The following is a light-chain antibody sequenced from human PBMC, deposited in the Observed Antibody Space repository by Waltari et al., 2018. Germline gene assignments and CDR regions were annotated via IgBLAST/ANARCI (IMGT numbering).Light chain of an antibody. CDR1: QSVFWNSNKNNY. V-gene: IGKV4-1*01. Sequence: IVMTQSPDSLAVSLGERATINCWSSQSVFWNSNKNNYLAWYQHKPGQPPKLLFYWASTREYGVPDRFSGSGYGTDFTLTINNLQAEDVAVYYCQQYYSFPLTFGGGTKVEIK. CDR2: WAS. J-gene: IGKJ4*01. CDR3: QQYYSFPLT.